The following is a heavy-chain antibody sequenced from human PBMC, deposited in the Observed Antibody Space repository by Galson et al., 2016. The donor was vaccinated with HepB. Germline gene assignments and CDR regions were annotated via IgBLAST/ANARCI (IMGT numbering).Heavy chain of an antibody. CDR1: GYIFSNHA. CDR3: ARDGNLSWVGQQIGVVWFDP. J-gene: IGHJ5*02. V-gene: IGHV7-4-1*02. CDR2: INTNTGNP. D-gene: IGHD3-22*01. Sequence: SVKVSCKASGYIFSNHAINWVRQAPGQGLEWMGRINTNTGNPTYAQGFTGRFVSSLDTSVSTTYLQINSLKAEDTAVYYCARDGNLSWVGQQIGVVWFDPWGQGTLVIVSS.